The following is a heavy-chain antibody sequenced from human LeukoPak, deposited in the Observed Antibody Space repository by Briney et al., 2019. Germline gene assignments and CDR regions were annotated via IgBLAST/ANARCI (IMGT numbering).Heavy chain of an antibody. D-gene: IGHD3-10*01. V-gene: IGHV4-59*01. CDR3: ARGGRGSGTYYPSHLYYYYGMDV. J-gene: IGHJ6*04. CDR2: IYSSGST. Sequence: SETLSLTCTVSGGSISSYYWSWVRQPPGKGLEWIGYIYSSGSTNYNPSLRRRVTISVDTSKNQFSLKLTSVTVADTALYFCARGGRGSGTYYPSHLYYYYGMDVWGKGTTVTVSS. CDR1: GGSISSYY.